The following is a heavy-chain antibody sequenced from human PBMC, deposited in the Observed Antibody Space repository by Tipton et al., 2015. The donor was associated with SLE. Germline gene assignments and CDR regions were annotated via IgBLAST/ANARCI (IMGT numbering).Heavy chain of an antibody. V-gene: IGHV4-38-2*02. CDR2: IYHSGST. J-gene: IGHJ3*01. Sequence: TLSLTCAVSGYSISSGYYWGWIRQPPGKGLEWIGSIYHSGSTYYNPSLKSRVTISVDTSKNQFSLKLSSVTAADTAVYYCARENVAADGALDVWGQGTMVTVSS. CDR1: GYSISSGYY. CDR3: ARENVAADGALDV. D-gene: IGHD6-13*01.